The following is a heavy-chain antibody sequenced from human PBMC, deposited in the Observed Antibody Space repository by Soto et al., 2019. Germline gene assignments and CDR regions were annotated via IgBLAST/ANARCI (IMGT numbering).Heavy chain of an antibody. Sequence: EVQLVESGGGLVQAGGSLRLSCEASGFSVSNNYMNWVRQAPGKGLEWVALIYSGGSTSYADSVKGRFTLSRDTSKNTLFMQRNSLRAEDTAVYYCARGYLAITMALEPWGQGTLVTVSP. CDR1: GFSVSNNY. V-gene: IGHV3-66*01. J-gene: IGHJ5*02. CDR2: IYSGGST. D-gene: IGHD3-10*01. CDR3: ARGYLAITMALEP.